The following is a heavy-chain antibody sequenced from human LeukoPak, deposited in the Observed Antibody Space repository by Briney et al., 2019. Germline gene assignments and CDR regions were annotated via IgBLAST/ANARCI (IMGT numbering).Heavy chain of an antibody. Sequence: PGGSLRLSCAASGFTFSSYSMNWVRQAPGKGLEWVSSISSSSSYIYYADSVKGRFTISRDNAKNSLYLQMNSLRAEDTAVYYCARESSGYYAFDTWGQGTMVTVSS. J-gene: IGHJ3*02. V-gene: IGHV3-21*01. CDR3: ARESSGYYAFDT. CDR2: ISSSSSYI. D-gene: IGHD3-22*01. CDR1: GFTFSSYS.